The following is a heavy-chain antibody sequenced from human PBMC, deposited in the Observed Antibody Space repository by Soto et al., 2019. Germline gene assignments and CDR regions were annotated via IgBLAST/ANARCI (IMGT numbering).Heavy chain of an antibody. CDR2: ISHDGVTK. CDR1: GSTFPNYP. D-gene: IGHD4-4*01. CDR3: VRGGYSSSWERLDP. V-gene: IGHV3-30-3*01. J-gene: IGHJ5*02. Sequence: VQLVESGGGVIHPGKSLRLSCTASGSTFPNYPMHWVRQAPDKGLEWVAVISHDGVTKNSADSVKGRFTISRNNSRNTLYLQMYSLRIEHTAMYYCVRGGYSSSWERLDPWCQGTLVAVSA.